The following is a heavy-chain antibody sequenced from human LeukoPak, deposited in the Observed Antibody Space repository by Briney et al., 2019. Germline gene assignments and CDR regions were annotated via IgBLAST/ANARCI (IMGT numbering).Heavy chain of an antibody. V-gene: IGHV4-39*01. CDR3: ARHATALITYHFDY. CDR1: GGSINSSSYY. Sequence: SETLSLTCTVSGGSINSSSYYWGWIRQPPGRRLEWLGSISYDGSTYYNPSLNSRLTISVDTSKNQFSLKLRSVTAADTAVYYCARHATALITYHFDYWGQGTLVTVSS. J-gene: IGHJ4*02. CDR2: ISYDGST. D-gene: IGHD1-14*01.